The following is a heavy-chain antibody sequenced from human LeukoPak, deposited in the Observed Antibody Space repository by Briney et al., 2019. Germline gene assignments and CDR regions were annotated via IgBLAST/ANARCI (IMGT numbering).Heavy chain of an antibody. CDR1: GYTFTSYD. CDR3: AREHDLDAFDI. CDR2: MNPNSGNT. D-gene: IGHD3-3*01. V-gene: IGHV1-8*03. Sequence: ASVKVSCKASGYTFTSYDINWVRQATGQGLEWMGWMNPNSGNTGYAQKFQGRVTITRNTSISTAYMELSGLRSEDTAVYYCAREHDLDAFDIWGQGTMVTVSS. J-gene: IGHJ3*02.